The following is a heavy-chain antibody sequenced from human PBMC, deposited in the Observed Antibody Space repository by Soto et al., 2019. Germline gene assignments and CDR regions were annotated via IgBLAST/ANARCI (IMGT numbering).Heavy chain of an antibody. J-gene: IGHJ3*02. CDR1: GFTVSTNN. CDR2: IYSGGNT. CDR3: ARPVAEAYSDAFDI. Sequence: GGSLRLSCAASGFTVSTNNMSWVRQAPGKGLEWVSVIYSGGNTYYTDSVKGRFIVSRDNSKNAVFLQMNILRDDDTAVYYCARPVAEAYSDAFDIWGQGTMVTVSS. V-gene: IGHV3-66*01. D-gene: IGHD6-19*01.